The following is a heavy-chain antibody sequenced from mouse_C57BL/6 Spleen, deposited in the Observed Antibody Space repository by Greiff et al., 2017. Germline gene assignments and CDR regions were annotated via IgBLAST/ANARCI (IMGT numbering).Heavy chain of an antibody. CDR2: ISYDGSN. CDR3: ARDSPYDHYFDY. D-gene: IGHD2-12*01. J-gene: IGHJ2*01. Sequence: EVKLMESGPGLVKPSQSLSLTCSVTGYSITSGYYWNWIRQFPGNKLEWMGYISYDGSNNYNPSLKNRISITRDTSKNQFFLKLNSVTTEDTATYYCARDSPYDHYFDYWGQGTTLTVSS. CDR1: GYSITSGYY. V-gene: IGHV3-6*01.